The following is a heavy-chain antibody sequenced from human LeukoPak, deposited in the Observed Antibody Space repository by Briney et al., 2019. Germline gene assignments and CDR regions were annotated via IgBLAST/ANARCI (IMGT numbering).Heavy chain of an antibody. CDR1: GFTFSSYG. J-gene: IGHJ4*02. V-gene: IGHV3-30*03. CDR3: VRSMSIAVSRNSNFDY. D-gene: IGHD6-19*01. CDR2: ISYDGSNK. Sequence: PGGSLRLSCAASGFTFSSYGMHWVRQAPGKGLEWVAVISYDGSNKYYADSVKGRFTISRDSSKNTLYLQMNSLSTEVTAVYYCVRSMSIAVSRNSNFDYWGQGTLVTVSS.